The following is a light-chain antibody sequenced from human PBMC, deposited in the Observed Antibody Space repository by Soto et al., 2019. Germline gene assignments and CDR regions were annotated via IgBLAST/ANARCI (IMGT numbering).Light chain of an antibody. CDR1: SSDVGGYNY. J-gene: IGLJ1*01. V-gene: IGLV2-14*01. CDR3: SSYTSSSTLV. Sequence: QSALTQPASVSGSPGQSITISCTGTSSDVGGYNYVSWYQQHPGKAPKLMIYEVSNRPSGGSNRFSGSKSGNTASLTISGLHSEYEADYYCSSYTSSSTLVFGTGTKLTVL. CDR2: EVS.